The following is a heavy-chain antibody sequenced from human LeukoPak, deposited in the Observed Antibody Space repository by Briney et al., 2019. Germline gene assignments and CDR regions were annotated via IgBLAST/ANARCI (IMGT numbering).Heavy chain of an antibody. J-gene: IGHJ4*02. CDR3: ARDSYTAMDV. V-gene: IGHV3-48*03. CDR2: ISSSGSTI. CDR1: GFTFSSYE. Sequence: PGGSLRLSCAASGFTFSSYEMNWVRQAPGKGLEWVSCISSSGSTIYYADSVKGRFTISRDNAKNSLYLQMNSLRAEDTAVYYCARDSYTAMDVWGQGTLVTVSS. D-gene: IGHD5-18*01.